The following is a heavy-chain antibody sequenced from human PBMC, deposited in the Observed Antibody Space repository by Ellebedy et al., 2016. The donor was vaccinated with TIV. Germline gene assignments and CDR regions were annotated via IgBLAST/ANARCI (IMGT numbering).Heavy chain of an antibody. Sequence: SETLSLTCGIYGGSFSGYSWSWIRQSPGKGLEWIGEINHRGTTNYNPSLESRVSLSMDTSENKLSVRLNSVTAADTAVYYCARSDWQDVDLDRWYFDLWGRGTRVTVST. D-gene: IGHD2-21*01. CDR2: INHRGTT. J-gene: IGHJ2*01. CDR1: GGSFSGYS. CDR3: ARSDWQDVDLDRWYFDL. V-gene: IGHV4-34*01.